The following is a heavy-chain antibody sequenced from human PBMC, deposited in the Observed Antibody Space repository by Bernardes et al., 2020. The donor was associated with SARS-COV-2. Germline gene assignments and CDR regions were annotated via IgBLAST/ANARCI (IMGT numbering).Heavy chain of an antibody. V-gene: IGHV3-53*01. CDR3: ARLLYGDYSKYYYGMDV. J-gene: IGHJ6*02. D-gene: IGHD4-17*01. CDR1: GFTVSSTY. CDR2: IYSGGST. Sequence: VGSLRLSCAASGFTVSSTYMSWVRQAPGKGLEWVSVIYSGGSTHYADSVKGRFTISRDYSKNTLYLQMNSLRAEDTAVYYCARLLYGDYSKYYYGMDVWGQGTTVTVSS.